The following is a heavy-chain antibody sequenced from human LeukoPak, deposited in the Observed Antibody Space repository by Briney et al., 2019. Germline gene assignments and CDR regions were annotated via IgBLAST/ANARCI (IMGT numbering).Heavy chain of an antibody. Sequence: SQTLSLTCTVSGGSISSGSYYRSWIRQPAGKGLEWIGRIYISGSTNYNPSLKSRVTISVDTSKNQFSLKLRSVTAADTAVYYCASRSARPEGYFDYWGQGILVTVSS. D-gene: IGHD3-16*01. J-gene: IGHJ4*02. CDR3: ASRSARPEGYFDY. V-gene: IGHV4-61*02. CDR1: GGSISSGSYY. CDR2: IYISGST.